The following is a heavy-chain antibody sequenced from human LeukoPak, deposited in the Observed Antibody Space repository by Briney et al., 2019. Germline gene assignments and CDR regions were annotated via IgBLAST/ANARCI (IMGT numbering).Heavy chain of an antibody. CDR3: ARVVYDTSTYPKSYFDF. CDR1: GGSISSYY. J-gene: IGHJ4*02. CDR2: IYTSGST. V-gene: IGHV4-4*07. D-gene: IGHD3-22*01. Sequence: SETLSLTCSVSGGSISSYYWSWVRQPAGKGLEWIGRIYTSGSTNYNPSLKRRVTISVDTSKNQFSLKLRSVTAADTAVYYCARVVYDTSTYPKSYFDFWGQGTLVTVSS.